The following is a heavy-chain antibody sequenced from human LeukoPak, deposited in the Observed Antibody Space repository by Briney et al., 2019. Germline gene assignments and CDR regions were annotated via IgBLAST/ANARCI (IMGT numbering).Heavy chain of an antibody. CDR2: ISAYNGNT. CDR1: GYTFTSYG. Sequence: ASVKVSCKASGYTFTSYGISWVRQAPGQGLEWMGWISAYNGNTNYAQKLQGRVTMTTDTSTSTAYMELRSLRSDDTAVYYCARRGLIPYYYDSSGYYYSSWFDPWGQGTLVTVSS. D-gene: IGHD3-22*01. J-gene: IGHJ5*02. CDR3: ARRGLIPYYYDSSGYYYSSWFDP. V-gene: IGHV1-18*01.